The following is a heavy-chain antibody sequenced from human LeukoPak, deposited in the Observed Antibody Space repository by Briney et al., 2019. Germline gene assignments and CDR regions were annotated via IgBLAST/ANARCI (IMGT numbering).Heavy chain of an antibody. CDR2: ISSSSSYI. V-gene: IGHV3-21*04. CDR3: ARRRVTVVRGVDITSYYFDF. CDR1: GFTFSSYS. J-gene: IGHJ4*02. D-gene: IGHD3-10*01. Sequence: GGSLRLSCAASGFTFSSYSMNWVRQAPGKGLEWVSSISSSSSYIYYADSVKGRFTISRDNAKNSLYLQMNSLRAEDTALYYCARRRVTVVRGVDITSYYFDFWGQGTQVTVSS.